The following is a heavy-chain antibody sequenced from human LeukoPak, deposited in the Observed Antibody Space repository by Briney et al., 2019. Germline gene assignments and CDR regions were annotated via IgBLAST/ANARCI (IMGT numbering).Heavy chain of an antibody. D-gene: IGHD6-13*01. Sequence: PGGSLRLSCAASGFTFDYYGMSWVRQAPGKGLEWVSSIGSSSSYIYYADSVKGRFTISRDNAKNSLYLQMNSLRAEDTAVYYCAREAAANRYFDLWGRGTLVTVSS. J-gene: IGHJ2*01. V-gene: IGHV3-21*01. CDR1: GFTFDYYG. CDR3: AREAAANRYFDL. CDR2: IGSSSSYI.